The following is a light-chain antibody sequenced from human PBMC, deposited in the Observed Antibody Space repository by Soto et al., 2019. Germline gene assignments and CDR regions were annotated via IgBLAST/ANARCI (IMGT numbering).Light chain of an antibody. CDR2: EVT. CDR1: SSDVGAYNY. J-gene: IGLJ3*02. Sequence: QSVLTQPPSASGSPGQSVTISCTGTSSDVGAYNYVSWYQQHPGKAPKLMIYEVTKRPSGVPDRFSGSKSGNTASLTVSGLQAEDEAYYYCSSYADSISVLFGGGTKLTGL. V-gene: IGLV2-8*01. CDR3: SSYADSISVL.